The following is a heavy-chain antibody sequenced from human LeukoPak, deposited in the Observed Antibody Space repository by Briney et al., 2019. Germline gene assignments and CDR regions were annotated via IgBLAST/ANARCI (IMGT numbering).Heavy chain of an antibody. CDR3: XXXXXXXXSGYYKXKEYFQH. CDR2: INPNSGGT. Sequence: EASVKASCKASGYTFTGYYMHWVRQAPGQGLEWMGWINPNSGGTNYAQKFQGRVTMTRDTSISTAYMKLSWLRSDDTAVYYCXXXXXXXXSGYYKXKEYFQHWGQGTLVTVSS. D-gene: IGHD3-22*01. CDR1: GYTFTGYY. V-gene: IGHV1-2*02. J-gene: IGHJ1*01.